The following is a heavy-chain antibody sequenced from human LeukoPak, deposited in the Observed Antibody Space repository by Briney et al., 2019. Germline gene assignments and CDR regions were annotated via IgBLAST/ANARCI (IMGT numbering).Heavy chain of an antibody. J-gene: IGHJ4*02. D-gene: IGHD1-26*01. V-gene: IGHV4-4*09. CDR2: IHTSGGA. CDR1: GGSIRNYF. CDR3: ARHRGGRYSESYMDY. Sequence: PSETLSLTCTVSGGSIRNYFWSWFRQPPGKTREWIGFIHTSGGADYNPSLEGRVTISADTSKNQFSLNVDSVTAADTAVYFCARHRGGRYSESYMDYWGQATLVTVSS.